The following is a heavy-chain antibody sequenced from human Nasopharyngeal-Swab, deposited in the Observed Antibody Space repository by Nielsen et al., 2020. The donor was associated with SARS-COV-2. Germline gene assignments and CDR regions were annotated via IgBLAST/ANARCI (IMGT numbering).Heavy chain of an antibody. D-gene: IGHD5-18*01. J-gene: IGHJ4*02. Sequence: GGSLRLSCAASGFTFSSYGMHWVRQAPGKGLEWVAVISYDGSNKYYADSVKGRFTISRDNSKNTLYLQMNSLRAEDTAVYYCAKDLMGSSYGLGALDYWGQGTLVTVSS. CDR3: AKDLMGSSYGLGALDY. CDR1: GFTFSSYG. CDR2: ISYDGSNK. V-gene: IGHV3-30*18.